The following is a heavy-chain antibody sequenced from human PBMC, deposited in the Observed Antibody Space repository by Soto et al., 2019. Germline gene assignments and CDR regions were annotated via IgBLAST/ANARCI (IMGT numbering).Heavy chain of an antibody. J-gene: IGHJ6*02. D-gene: IGHD6-19*01. CDR1: GGSISSYY. CDR2: IYYSGST. V-gene: IGHV4-59*01. Sequence: PSETLSLTCTVSGGSISSYYWSWIRQPPGKGLEWIGYIYYSGSTNYNPSLKSRVTISVDTSKNQFSLKLSSVTAADTAVYYCARDRSSGWSDYYYYGMDVWGQGTTVTVSS. CDR3: ARDRSSGWSDYYYYGMDV.